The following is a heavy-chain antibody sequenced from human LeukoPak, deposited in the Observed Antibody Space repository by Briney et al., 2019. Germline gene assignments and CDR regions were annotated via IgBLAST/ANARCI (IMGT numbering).Heavy chain of an antibody. J-gene: IGHJ6*03. V-gene: IGHV4-59*01. Sequence: PSETLSLTCTVSGGSISSYYWSWIRQPPGKGLEWIGYIYYNGSTDYNPSLKSRVTISVDTSKKQFSLKLSSVTAADTAVYYCARWTTVLTRGYYYYYMDVWGKGTTVTVSS. D-gene: IGHD4/OR15-4a*01. CDR3: ARWTTVLTRGYYYYYMDV. CDR2: IYYNGST. CDR1: GGSISSYY.